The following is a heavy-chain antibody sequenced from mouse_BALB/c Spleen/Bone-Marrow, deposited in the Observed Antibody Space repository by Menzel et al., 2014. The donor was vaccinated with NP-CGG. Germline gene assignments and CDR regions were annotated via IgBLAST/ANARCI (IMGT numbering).Heavy chain of an antibody. CDR2: IDPANGNT. CDR1: GFNIKDTY. D-gene: IGHD3-2*01. Sequence: EVQLQQSGAELVKPGASVKLSCTASGFNIKDTYMHWVKQRPGQGLEWIGRIDPANGNTKYDPKFQGKATITADTSSNTAYLQLSSLTSEDTAVYYCATTDSSGVFAYWGQGTLVTVSA. CDR3: ATTDSSGVFAY. J-gene: IGHJ3*01. V-gene: IGHV14-3*02.